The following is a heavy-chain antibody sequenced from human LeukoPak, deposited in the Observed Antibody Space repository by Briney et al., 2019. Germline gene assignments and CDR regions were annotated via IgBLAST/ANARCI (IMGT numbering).Heavy chain of an antibody. CDR1: GVSISTSYYY. V-gene: IGHV4-39*01. CDR3: ARQVTFGYAYAYYFDY. D-gene: IGHD5-18*01. CDR2: IHNSEST. Sequence: SETLSLTCTVSGVSISTSYYYWGWIRQPPGKGLEWIGNIHNSESTYYNPSLKSRVTISVDTSKNQFSLKLSSVTAADTAVYYCARQVTFGYAYAYYFDYWGQGSLVTVSS. J-gene: IGHJ4*02.